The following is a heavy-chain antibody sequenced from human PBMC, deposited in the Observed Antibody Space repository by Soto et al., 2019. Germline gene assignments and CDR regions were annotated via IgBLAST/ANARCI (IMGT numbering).Heavy chain of an antibody. J-gene: IGHJ5*02. Sequence: QVQLQESGPGLVKPSETLSLTCTVSGGSITNYYWSWTRQPPGKGLAWIGYIYYTGSANYNPSLDSRVTYSGDTSKNKRPLKLSAVTAADTAVYYCAGNYFYSSDFDAPGWFDPWGRGSLVTVSS. CDR1: GGSITNYY. V-gene: IGHV4-59*13. CDR3: AGNYFYSSDFDAPGWFDP. D-gene: IGHD6-19*01. CDR2: IYYTGSA.